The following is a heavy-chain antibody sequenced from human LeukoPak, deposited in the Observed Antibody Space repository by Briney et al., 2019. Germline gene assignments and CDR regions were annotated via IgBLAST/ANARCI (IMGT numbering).Heavy chain of an antibody. CDR2: ISGSGANT. CDR3: AKMTFAARPYFDD. J-gene: IGHJ4*02. D-gene: IGHD6-6*01. Sequence: PGGSLRLSCAASGFTFSSYAMTWVRQAPGKGLEWVSAISGSGANTYYADSVKGRFTISRDNSKNTLYLQMTSLRAEDTALYYCAKMTFAARPYFDDWGQGTLVTVSS. CDR1: GFTFSSYA. V-gene: IGHV3-23*01.